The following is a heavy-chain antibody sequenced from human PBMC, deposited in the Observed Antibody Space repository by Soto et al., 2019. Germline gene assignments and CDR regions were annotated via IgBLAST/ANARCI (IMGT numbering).Heavy chain of an antibody. CDR2: ISSSSSYI. V-gene: IGHV3-21*01. CDR3: ARVAQGDYYYYGMDV. Sequence: PGGSLRLSCAASGFTFSSYSMNWVRQAPGKGLEWVSSISSSSSYIYYADSVKGRFTISRDNAKNSLYLQMNSLRAEDTAVYYCARVAQGDYYYYGMDVWGQGTTVTVSS. J-gene: IGHJ6*02. D-gene: IGHD1-26*01. CDR1: GFTFSSYS.